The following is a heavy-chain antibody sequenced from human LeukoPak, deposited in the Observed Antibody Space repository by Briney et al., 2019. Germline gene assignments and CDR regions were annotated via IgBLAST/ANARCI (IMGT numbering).Heavy chain of an antibody. CDR1: GGSISSSSYY. Sequence: SSETLSLTCTVSGGSISSSSYYWGWIRQPPGKGLEWIGSIYYSGSTYYNPSLKSRVTISVDTSKNQFSLKLSSVTAADTAVYYCARVSIVVVPAALPFDYWGQGTLVTVSS. CDR3: ARVSIVVVPAALPFDY. V-gene: IGHV4-39*01. D-gene: IGHD2-2*01. CDR2: IYYSGST. J-gene: IGHJ4*02.